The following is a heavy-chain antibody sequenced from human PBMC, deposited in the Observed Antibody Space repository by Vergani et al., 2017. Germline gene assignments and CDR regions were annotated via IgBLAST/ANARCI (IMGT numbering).Heavy chain of an antibody. CDR2: IYPGDSDT. J-gene: IGHJ4*02. CDR3: ARLSPDTARVPYLDY. CDR1: GYSFTSYW. V-gene: IGHV5-51*01. D-gene: IGHD5-18*01. Sequence: EVQLVQSGAEVKKPGESLKISCKGSGYSFTSYWIGWVRQMPWKGLEWMGIIYPGDSDTRYSPSFQGQVTISADKSISTAYLPWSSLKASDTAMDYCARLSPDTARVPYLDYGGQGTLVTGSS.